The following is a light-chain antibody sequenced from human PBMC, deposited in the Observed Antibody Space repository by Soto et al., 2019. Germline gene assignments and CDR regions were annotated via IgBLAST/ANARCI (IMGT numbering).Light chain of an antibody. J-gene: IGKJ3*01. Sequence: EIVLTQSPATLYLSPGERATLSCRASQSVSSYLAWYQQKPGQAPRLLIYDASNRATGIPARFSGSGSGTDFALTISSLEPEDFAVYYCQQRSNWPRGTFGPGTKVYIK. CDR1: QSVSSY. CDR3: QQRSNWPRGT. CDR2: DAS. V-gene: IGKV3-11*01.